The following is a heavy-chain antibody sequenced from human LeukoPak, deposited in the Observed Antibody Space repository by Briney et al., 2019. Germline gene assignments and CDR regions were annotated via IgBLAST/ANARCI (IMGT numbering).Heavy chain of an antibody. D-gene: IGHD2-8*01. CDR3: ARGIADIVLMVYAMDLYDY. J-gene: IGHJ4*02. Sequence: GGSLRLSCAVSGFTFSSYSMNWVRQAPGKGLEWVSSISSSSSYIYYADSVKGRFTISRDNAKNSLYLQMNSLRAEDTAVYYCARGIADIVLMVYAMDLYDYWGQGTLVTVSS. V-gene: IGHV3-21*01. CDR1: GFTFSSYS. CDR2: ISSSSSYI.